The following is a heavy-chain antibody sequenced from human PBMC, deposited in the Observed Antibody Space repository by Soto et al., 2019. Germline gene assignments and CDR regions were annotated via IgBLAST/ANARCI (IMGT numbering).Heavy chain of an antibody. D-gene: IGHD3-10*01. J-gene: IGHJ3*02. CDR1: GGSISSGGYY. CDR3: ARDGAGSGYDAFDI. CDR2: IYYSGST. Sequence: SETLSLTCTVSGGSISSGGYYWSWIRQHPGKGLEWIGYIYYSGSTYYNPSLKSRVTISVDTSKNQFSLKLSSVTAADTAVYYCARDGAGSGYDAFDIWGQGTMVPVSS. V-gene: IGHV4-31*03.